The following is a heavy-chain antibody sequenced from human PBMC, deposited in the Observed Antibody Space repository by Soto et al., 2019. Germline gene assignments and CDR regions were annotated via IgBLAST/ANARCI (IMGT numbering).Heavy chain of an antibody. CDR2: IIPIFGTA. V-gene: IGHV1-69*13. J-gene: IGHJ5*02. D-gene: IGHD6-6*01. Sequence: SVKVSCKASGGTFISYAISWVRQAPGQGLEWMGGIIPIFGTANYAQKFQGRVTITADESTSTAYMELSSLRSEDSAVYYCARKGPRAARPNHWGQGTLVTVSS. CDR1: GGTFISYA. CDR3: ARKGPRAARPNH.